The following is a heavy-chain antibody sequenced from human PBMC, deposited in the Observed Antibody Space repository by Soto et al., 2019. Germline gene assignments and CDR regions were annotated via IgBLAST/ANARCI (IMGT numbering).Heavy chain of an antibody. J-gene: IGHJ4*02. CDR2: IYHSGST. V-gene: IGHV4-4*02. Sequence: SETLSLTCAVSGGSISSRNWWSWVRQPPGKGREWIGEIYHSGSTNYNPSLKSRVTISVDTSKNQFSLNLSSVSAADTAISYCARGTYFHDSGGYPRCYFDNWGQGTLVTVS. CDR1: GGSISSRNW. D-gene: IGHD3-22*01. CDR3: ARGTYFHDSGGYPRCYFDN.